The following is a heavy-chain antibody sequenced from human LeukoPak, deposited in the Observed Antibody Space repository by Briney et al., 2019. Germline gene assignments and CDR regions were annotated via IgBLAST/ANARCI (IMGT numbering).Heavy chain of an antibody. D-gene: IGHD5-24*01. CDR2: INSDGSST. J-gene: IGHJ4*02. Sequence: PGGSLRLSCAASGFTFSSYWMHWVRHAPGKGLVWVSRINSDGSSTSYADSVKGRFTISRDNAKNTLYLQMNSLRAEDTAVYYCARSTDRRDGYNIIDYWGQGTLVTVSS. V-gene: IGHV3-74*01. CDR1: GFTFSSYW. CDR3: ARSTDRRDGYNIIDY.